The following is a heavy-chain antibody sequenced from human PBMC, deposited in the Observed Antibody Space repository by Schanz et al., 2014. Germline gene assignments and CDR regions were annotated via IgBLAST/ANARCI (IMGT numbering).Heavy chain of an antibody. J-gene: IGHJ3*01. V-gene: IGHV3-11*01. CDR2: MSHSGGVI. CDR3: AREQTMFGVTYTDAYDV. Sequence: QMQLVESGGGLVKPGGSLRLSCVASGFSFSDSFMSWIRQTPEKGLEWIAFMSHSGGVIYYAESVRGRFFISRDNAKNSLYLQMKSLRIDDTAVDYCAREQTMFGVTYTDAYDVWGRGTMVTVSS. D-gene: IGHD3-3*01. CDR1: GFSFSDSF.